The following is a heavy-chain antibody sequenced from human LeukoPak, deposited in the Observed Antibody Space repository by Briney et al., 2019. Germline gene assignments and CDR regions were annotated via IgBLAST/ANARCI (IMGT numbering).Heavy chain of an antibody. Sequence: KPSETLSLTCTVSGGSISSYYWSWIRQPPGKGLEWIGYIYYSGSTNYNPSLKSRVTISVDTSKNQFSLKLCSVTAADTAVYYCARVRTYYDFWSGSHLDAFDIWGQGTMVTVSS. CDR3: ARVRTYYDFWSGSHLDAFDI. CDR2: IYYSGST. CDR1: GGSISSYY. J-gene: IGHJ3*02. V-gene: IGHV4-59*01. D-gene: IGHD3-3*01.